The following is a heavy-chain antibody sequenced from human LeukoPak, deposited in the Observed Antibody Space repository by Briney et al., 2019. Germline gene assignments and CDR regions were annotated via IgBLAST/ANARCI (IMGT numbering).Heavy chain of an antibody. CDR3: ARWASRGNYGDYYYFDY. CDR2: INHSGST. CDR1: GGSFSGYY. J-gene: IGHJ4*02. Sequence: SETLSLTCAVCGGSFSGYYWSWIRQPPGKGLGWIGEINHSGSTNYNPSLKSRVTVSVDTSKNQFSLKLSSVTAADTAVYYCARWASRGNYGDYYYFDYWGQGTLVTVSS. D-gene: IGHD4-17*01. V-gene: IGHV4-34*01.